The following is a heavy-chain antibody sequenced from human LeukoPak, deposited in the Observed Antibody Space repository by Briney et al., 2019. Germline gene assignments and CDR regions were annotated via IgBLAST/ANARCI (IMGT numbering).Heavy chain of an antibody. Sequence: SVKVSCKASGGTFSSYAISWVRQAPGQGLEWMGGIIPIFGTANYAQKFQGRVTITADESTSTAYMGLSSLRSEDTAVYYCARAPYCSGGSCRYFDYWGQGTLVTVSS. V-gene: IGHV1-69*13. J-gene: IGHJ4*02. CDR3: ARAPYCSGGSCRYFDY. CDR2: IIPIFGTA. D-gene: IGHD2-15*01. CDR1: GGTFSSYA.